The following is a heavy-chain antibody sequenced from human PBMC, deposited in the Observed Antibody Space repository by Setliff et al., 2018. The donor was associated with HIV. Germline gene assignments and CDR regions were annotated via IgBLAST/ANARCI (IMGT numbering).Heavy chain of an antibody. CDR2: ISAYSGNT. CDR1: GYTLTSYG. CDR3: ARDHYDILTGYYRDYYYMDV. Sequence: GASVKVSCKASGYTLTSYGISWVRQAPGQGLEWMGWISAYSGNTNCAQKFQGRVTMTTDTSTSTAYMELRSLRSDDTAVYCCARDHYDILTGYYRDYYYMDVWGKGTTVTVSS. V-gene: IGHV1-18*01. J-gene: IGHJ6*03. D-gene: IGHD3-9*01.